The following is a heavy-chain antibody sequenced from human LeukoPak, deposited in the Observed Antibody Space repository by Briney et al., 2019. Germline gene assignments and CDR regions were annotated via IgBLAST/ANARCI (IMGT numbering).Heavy chain of an antibody. D-gene: IGHD6-13*01. Sequence: GGSLRLSCAASGFTFSITAMTWVRQTPGKGLEWLSYISDSGGTMYYADSVEGRFTISRDNAKNSLYLHMNGLRVEDTAVYYCARGYGSSWFYSWGQGTLVTVSS. CDR2: ISDSGGTM. CDR1: GFTFSITA. CDR3: ARGYGSSWFYS. V-gene: IGHV3-48*04. J-gene: IGHJ5*01.